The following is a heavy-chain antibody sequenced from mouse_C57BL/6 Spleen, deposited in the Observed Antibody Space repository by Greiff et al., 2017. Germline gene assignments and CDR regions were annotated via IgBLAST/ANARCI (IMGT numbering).Heavy chain of an antibody. Sequence: EVQLQQSGAELVRPGASVKLSCTASGFNIKDDYMHWVKQRPEQGLEWIGWIDPENGDTEYASKFPCKATITADTSSHTAYLQLSSLTSEDTAVYYCTTGSSGYLFAYWGQGTLVTVSA. D-gene: IGHD3-2*02. CDR3: TTGSSGYLFAY. CDR1: GFNIKDDY. J-gene: IGHJ3*01. CDR2: IDPENGDT. V-gene: IGHV14-4*01.